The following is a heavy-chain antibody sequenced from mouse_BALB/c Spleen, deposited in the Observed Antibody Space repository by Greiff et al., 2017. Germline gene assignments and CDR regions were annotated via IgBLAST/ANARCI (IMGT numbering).Heavy chain of an antibody. CDR1: GFNIKDTY. CDR3: ARWDYYGSSYDY. CDR2: IDPANGNT. V-gene: IGHV14-3*02. Sequence: VQLQQSGAELVKPGASVKLSCTASGFNIKDTYMHWVKHRPEQGLEWIGRIDPANGNTKYDPKFQGKATITADTSSNTAYLQLSSLTSEDTAVYYCARWDYYGSSYDYWGQGTTLTVSS. J-gene: IGHJ2*01. D-gene: IGHD1-1*01.